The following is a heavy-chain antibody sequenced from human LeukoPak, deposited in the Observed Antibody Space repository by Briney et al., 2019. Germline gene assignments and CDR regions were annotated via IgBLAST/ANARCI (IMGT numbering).Heavy chain of an antibody. V-gene: IGHV1-2*02. D-gene: IGHD1-7*01. CDR1: GYTFTGYY. Sequence: ASVKVSCKASGYTFTGYYMHWVRQAPGQGLERMGWINPNSGGTNYAQKFQGRVTMTRDTSISTAYMELSRLRSDDTAVYYCAREAPITGTTYYFDYWGQGTLVTDSS. J-gene: IGHJ4*02. CDR3: AREAPITGTTYYFDY. CDR2: INPNSGGT.